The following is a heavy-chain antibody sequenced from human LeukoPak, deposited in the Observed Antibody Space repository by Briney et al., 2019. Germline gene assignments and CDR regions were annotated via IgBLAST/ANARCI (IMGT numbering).Heavy chain of an antibody. Sequence: PSETLSLTCTVSGVSISSYYWSWIRQPPGKGLGWIGYIYYSGSTNYNPSLKSRVTISVDTSKNQFSLKLSSVTAADTAVYYCVRDRERAFDIWGQGTMVAVSS. D-gene: IGHD5-24*01. CDR2: IYYSGST. CDR3: VRDRERAFDI. CDR1: GVSISSYY. J-gene: IGHJ3*02. V-gene: IGHV4-59*01.